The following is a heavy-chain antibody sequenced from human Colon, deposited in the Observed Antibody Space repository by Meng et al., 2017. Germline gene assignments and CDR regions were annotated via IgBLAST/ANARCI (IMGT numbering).Heavy chain of an antibody. CDR1: GGSVRGYY. CDR2: INHSGST. CDR3: ARIRPRLGGKTFDP. J-gene: IGHJ5*02. V-gene: IGHV4-34*01. D-gene: IGHD3-16*01. Sequence: VQLQQWGAGVVKPSDTLSLTCADSGGSVRGYYWSWIRQPPGKGLEWIGEINHSGSTNYNPSLKSRVTISVDTSKTQFSLKLSSVTAADKAVYYCARIRPRLGGKTFDPWGQGTLVTVSS.